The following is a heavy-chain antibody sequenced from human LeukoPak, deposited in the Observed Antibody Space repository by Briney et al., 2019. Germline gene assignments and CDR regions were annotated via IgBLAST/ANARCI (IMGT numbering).Heavy chain of an antibody. V-gene: IGHV3-53*01. CDR2: IYSGGDT. CDR3: ARLGYSTGAFDY. CDR1: GLTVTSNY. D-gene: IGHD6-25*01. J-gene: IGHJ4*02. Sequence: GGSLRLSCAASGLTVTSNYMSWIRQAPGKGLEWVSVIYSGGDTYYADSVKGRFTISRDNSKNTLYLQMNSLRAEDTAVYYCARLGYSTGAFDYWGQGTLVTVSS.